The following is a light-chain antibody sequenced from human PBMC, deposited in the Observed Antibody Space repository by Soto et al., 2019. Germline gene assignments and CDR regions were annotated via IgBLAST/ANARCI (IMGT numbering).Light chain of an antibody. CDR2: DTS. J-gene: IGLJ2*01. CDR3: LLYFDVARV. CDR1: TGTLTSGHF. V-gene: IGLV7-46*01. Sequence: QTVVTQEPSLTVSPGGTVTLTGGSSTGTLTSGHFPYWFQQKPGQAPRALIFDTSKKYSWTPARFSGSLLGGKAALTLSGAQPEDEAEYYCLLYFDVARVFGGGTKVTVL.